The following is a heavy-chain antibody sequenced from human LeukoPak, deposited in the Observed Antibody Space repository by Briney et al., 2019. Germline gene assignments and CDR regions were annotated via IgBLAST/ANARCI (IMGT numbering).Heavy chain of an antibody. D-gene: IGHD3-10*01. CDR1: GFTFSNYG. J-gene: IGHJ4*02. CDR2: IRYDGSNK. CDR3: ARDPYGSGSFDY. Sequence: PGGSLRLSCAASGFTFSNYGMHWVRQAPGKGLQWVAFIRYDGSNKYYADSVKGRFTISRDNSENTLYLQMNTLRGEDTAVYYCARDPYGSGSFDYWGQGTLVTVPS. V-gene: IGHV3-30*02.